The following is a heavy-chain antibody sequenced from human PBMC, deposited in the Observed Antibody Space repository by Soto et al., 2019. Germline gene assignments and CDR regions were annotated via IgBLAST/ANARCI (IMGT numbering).Heavy chain of an antibody. Sequence: SETLSLTCAVYGWSFSGYYWSWIRPPPGKGLEWIGEINHSGSTNYNASRKSRVTISIDKSKNELSLKLSSVTAADTAVYLCARAGCTRADQTAYYFDYWGQGTLVTVSS. CDR3: ARAGCTRADQTAYYFDY. V-gene: IGHV4-34*01. J-gene: IGHJ4*02. D-gene: IGHD2-8*01. CDR1: GWSFSGYY. CDR2: INHSGST.